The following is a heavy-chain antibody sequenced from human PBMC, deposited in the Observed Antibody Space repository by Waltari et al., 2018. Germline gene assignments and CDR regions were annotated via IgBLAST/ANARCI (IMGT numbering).Heavy chain of an antibody. CDR1: GLSLSNYW. Sequence: EVQLVESGGGLSQPGGSLRISCSASGLSLSNYWMTWVRQASGKGPEWVANIKQDGSEKYYMDSVKGRFTISRDNAKNSLYLQMNNLRVEDTAVYYCTRGGRDSSWYWRDWGQGTLVTVSS. CDR3: TRGGRDSSWYWRD. D-gene: IGHD6-13*01. CDR2: IKQDGSEK. J-gene: IGHJ4*02. V-gene: IGHV3-7*01.